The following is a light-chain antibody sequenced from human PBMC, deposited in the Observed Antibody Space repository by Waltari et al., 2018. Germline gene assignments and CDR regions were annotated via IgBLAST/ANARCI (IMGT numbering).Light chain of an antibody. V-gene: IGLV2-8*01. J-gene: IGLJ3*02. Sequence: QSALTQPPSASGSPGQSVTISCAGTSSDVGAYNYVSWYQQHPGTLPKLKIYEVTQRPPGGPVLFAGAKSGHTASLTVSGLQAEDEADYYCSSYAGTNNLVFGGGTKLTVL. CDR3: SSYAGTNNLV. CDR1: SSDVGAYNY. CDR2: EVT.